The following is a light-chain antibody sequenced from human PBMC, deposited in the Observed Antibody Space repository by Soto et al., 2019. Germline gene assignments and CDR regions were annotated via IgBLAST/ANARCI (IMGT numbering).Light chain of an antibody. V-gene: IGKV3-20*01. Sequence: ENVWTQSPGTLSLSPGERATLSCRASQTISSIYLAWYQQKPGQAPRLLIYGASKRATGIPDRFSGSGSGTDFSLTSSRMEPEDFAMYYCQQYGGSLSTFGQGTKLEI. CDR1: QTISSIY. J-gene: IGKJ2*01. CDR2: GAS. CDR3: QQYGGSLST.